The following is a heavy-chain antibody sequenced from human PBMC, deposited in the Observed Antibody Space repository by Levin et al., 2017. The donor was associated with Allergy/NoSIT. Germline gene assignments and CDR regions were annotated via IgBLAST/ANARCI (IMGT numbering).Heavy chain of an antibody. CDR1: GFTFSSYG. D-gene: IGHD2-2*01. Sequence: RAGGSLRLSCIASGFTFSSYGIHWVRQAPGKGLEWVAIISYDGSRKYYADSVKGRFTISRDDSKNSVYLQMNSLRTEDTAIYYCARAIVPASIGTLGYWGQGTLVTVSS. V-gene: IGHV3-30*03. J-gene: IGHJ4*02. CDR2: ISYDGSRK. CDR3: ARAIVPASIGTLGY.